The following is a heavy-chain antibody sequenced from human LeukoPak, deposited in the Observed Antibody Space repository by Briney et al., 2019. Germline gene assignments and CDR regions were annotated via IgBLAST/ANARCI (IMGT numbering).Heavy chain of an antibody. V-gene: IGHV4-34*01. CDR1: DESFNGFY. J-gene: IGHJ3*02. D-gene: IGHD2-15*01. CDR3: VRRGRRFCGGGSCYRTSAFDI. Sequence: SETLCLTCAVYDESFNGFYWNWIRQPPGKGLEWIGEINHSGSTNSNPSLESRLTISVDTSKNQFSLKLSSVTAADTAVYYCVRRGRRFCGGGSCYRTSAFDIWGQGTMVTVSS. CDR2: INHSGST.